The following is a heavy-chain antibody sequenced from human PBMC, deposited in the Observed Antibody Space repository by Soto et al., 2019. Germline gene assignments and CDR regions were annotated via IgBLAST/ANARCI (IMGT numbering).Heavy chain of an antibody. CDR1: GGTFSSYA. D-gene: IGHD2-2*01. Sequence: GASVKVSCKASGGTFSSYAISWVRQAPGQGLEWMGGIIPIFGTANYAQKFQGRVTITADESTSTAYMELSSLRSEDTAVYYCARDQRGVEYCSSTSCRPLAGMDVWGQGTTVTVSS. CDR2: IIPIFGTA. CDR3: ARDQRGVEYCSSTSCRPLAGMDV. J-gene: IGHJ6*02. V-gene: IGHV1-69*13.